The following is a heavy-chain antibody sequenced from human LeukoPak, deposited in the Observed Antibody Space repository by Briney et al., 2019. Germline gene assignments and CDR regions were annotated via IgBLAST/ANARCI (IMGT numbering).Heavy chain of an antibody. CDR1: GFTFSSYA. V-gene: IGHV3-23*01. CDR2: ISGSGGST. CDR3: AKDRRGYPDAFDI. Sequence: GGSLRLSCAASGFTFSSYAMSWVRQAPGKGLEWVSAISGSGGSTHYADSVKGRFTISRDNSKNTLYLQMNSLRAEDTAVYYCAKDRRGYPDAFDIWGQGTVVTVSS. D-gene: IGHD5-18*01. J-gene: IGHJ3*02.